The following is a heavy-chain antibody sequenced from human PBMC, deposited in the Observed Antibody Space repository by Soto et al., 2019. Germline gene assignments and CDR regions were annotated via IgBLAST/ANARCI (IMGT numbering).Heavy chain of an antibody. V-gene: IGHV1-69*13. CDR2: IIPIFGTA. Sequence: SVKVSCKASGDTFSSYAISWVRQAPGQGLEWMGGIIPIFGTANYAQKFQGRVTITADESTSTAYMELSSLRSEDTAVYYCARDGSGYRSRASPMDVWGQGTTATVSS. J-gene: IGHJ6*02. CDR1: GDTFSSYA. CDR3: ARDGSGYRSRASPMDV. D-gene: IGHD3-22*01.